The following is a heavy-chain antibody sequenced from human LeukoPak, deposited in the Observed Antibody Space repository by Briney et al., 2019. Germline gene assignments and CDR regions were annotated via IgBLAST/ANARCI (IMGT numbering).Heavy chain of an antibody. J-gene: IGHJ6*03. CDR3: AAHSMTYYYYYMDV. V-gene: IGHV3-9*01. CDR2: ISWNSGSI. Sequence: GGSLRLSCAASGFTFDDYAMHWVRQAPGKGLEWVSGISWNSGSIGYADSVKGRFTISRDNAKNSLYLQMNSLRAEDTALYYCAAHSMTYYYYYMDVWGKGTTVTVSS. CDR1: GFTFDDYA. D-gene: IGHD2/OR15-2a*01.